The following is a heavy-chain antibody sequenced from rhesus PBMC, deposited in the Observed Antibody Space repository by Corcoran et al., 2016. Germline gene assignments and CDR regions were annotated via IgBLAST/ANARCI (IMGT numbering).Heavy chain of an antibody. Sequence: QVQLQESGPGLVKPSETLSLTCAVSGGSFSGYYWGWIRQPPGKGLEWIGYMRGRSENPDNNPSLKSRVTISTDTSKNQFSLKLSSVTAADTAVYYCAGYGSGYIFWGQGVLVTVSS. CDR3: AGYGSGYIF. D-gene: IGHD5-24*01. V-gene: IGHV4-165*01. J-gene: IGHJ4*01. CDR2: MRGRSENP. CDR1: GGSFSGYY.